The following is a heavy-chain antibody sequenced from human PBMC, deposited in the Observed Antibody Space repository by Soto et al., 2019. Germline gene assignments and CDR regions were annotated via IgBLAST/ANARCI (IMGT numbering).Heavy chain of an antibody. J-gene: IGHJ4*02. CDR2: IYYSGST. CDR3: ARLVPTEGFDS. Sequence: ETLSLTCTVSGGSISSYYWSWIRQPPGKGLEWIGYIYYSGSTNYNPSLKSRVTISVDESKNQFSLKLSSVTAADTAVYYCARLVPTEGFDSWGQGTLVTVSS. CDR1: GGSISSYY. V-gene: IGHV4-59*12.